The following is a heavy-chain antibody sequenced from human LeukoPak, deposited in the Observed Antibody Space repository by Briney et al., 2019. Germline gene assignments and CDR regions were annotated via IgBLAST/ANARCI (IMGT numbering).Heavy chain of an antibody. V-gene: IGHV3-23*01. Sequence: GGSLRLSCAASGFTFSRYAMSWVRQAPGKGLEWVSAISGSGGSTYYADSVKGRFTISRDNSKNTLYLQMNSLRAEDTAVYYCAKDEAARRVLYFDYWGQGTLVTVSS. D-gene: IGHD6-6*01. CDR2: ISGSGGST. CDR3: AKDEAARRVLYFDY. J-gene: IGHJ4*02. CDR1: GFTFSRYA.